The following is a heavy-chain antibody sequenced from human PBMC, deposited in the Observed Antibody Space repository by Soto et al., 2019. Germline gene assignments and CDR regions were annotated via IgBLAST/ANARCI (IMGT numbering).Heavy chain of an antibody. D-gene: IGHD3-16*01. Sequence: GGSLRLSCAASGFTFSSYWMSWVRQAPRKGLEWVANIKQDGSEKYYVDSVKGRFTISRDNAKNSLYLQMNSLRAEDTAVYYCARSDYVWGSHDYYYYYGMDVWGQGTTVTVSS. CDR2: IKQDGSEK. CDR1: GFTFSSYW. V-gene: IGHV3-7*03. J-gene: IGHJ6*02. CDR3: ARSDYVWGSHDYYYYYGMDV.